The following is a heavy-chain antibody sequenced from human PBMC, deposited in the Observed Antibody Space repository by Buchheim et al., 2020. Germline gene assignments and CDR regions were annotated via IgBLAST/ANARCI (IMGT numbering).Heavy chain of an antibody. J-gene: IGHJ4*02. CDR2: ISGSGGST. CDR3: AKSSSGWPREGDY. Sequence: EVQLLESGGGLVQPGGSLRLSCAASGFTFSSYGMSWVRQAPGKGLEWVSGISGSGGSTYYADSVKGWFTISRDTSKNTLYLQMNSLRAEDTAIYYCAKSSSGWPREGDYWGQGTL. CDR1: GFTFSSYG. D-gene: IGHD6-19*01. V-gene: IGHV3-23*01.